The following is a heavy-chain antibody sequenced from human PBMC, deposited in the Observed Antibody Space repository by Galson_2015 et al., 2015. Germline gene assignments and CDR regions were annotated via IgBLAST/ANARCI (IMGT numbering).Heavy chain of an antibody. J-gene: IGHJ6*02. D-gene: IGHD6-6*01. V-gene: IGHV3-48*02. CDR2: ISSSSSTI. CDR1: GFTFSSYS. CDR3: ARASIAARSYYYYGMDV. Sequence: SLRLSCAASGFTFSSYSMNWVRQAPGKGLEWVSYISSSSSTIYYADSVKGRFTISRDNAKNSLYLQMNSLRDEDTAVYYCARASIAARSYYYYGMDVWGQGTTVTVSS.